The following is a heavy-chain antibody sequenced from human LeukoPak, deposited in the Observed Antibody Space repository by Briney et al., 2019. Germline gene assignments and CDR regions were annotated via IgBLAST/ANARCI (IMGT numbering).Heavy chain of an antibody. CDR2: IYYSGST. D-gene: IGHD3-10*01. V-gene: IGHV4-59*01. Sequence: SEALSLTCTVSGGSISSYYWSWIRQPPGKGLEWIGYIYYSGSTNYNPSLKSRVTISVDTSKNQFSLKLSSVTAADTAVYYCARGDRRGVRNAFDIWGQGTMVTVSS. J-gene: IGHJ3*02. CDR3: ARGDRRGVRNAFDI. CDR1: GGSISSYY.